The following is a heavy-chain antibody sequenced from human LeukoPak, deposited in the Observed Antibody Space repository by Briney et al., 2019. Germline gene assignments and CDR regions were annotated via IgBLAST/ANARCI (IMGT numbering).Heavy chain of an antibody. D-gene: IGHD5-18*01. Sequence: EASVKVSCKASGGTFSSYAISWVRQAPGQGLEWMGGIIPIFGTANYAQKFQGRVTITADKSTSTAYMELSSLRSEDTAVYYCARGGVDTAYDAFDIWGQGTMVTVSS. CDR1: GGTFSSYA. CDR2: IIPIFGTA. V-gene: IGHV1-69*06. J-gene: IGHJ3*02. CDR3: ARGGVDTAYDAFDI.